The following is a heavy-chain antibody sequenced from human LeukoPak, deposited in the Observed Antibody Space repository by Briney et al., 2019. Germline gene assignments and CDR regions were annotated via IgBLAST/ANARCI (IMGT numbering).Heavy chain of an antibody. CDR3: VSPRGFSYGYFDY. CDR2: IYYSKNT. D-gene: IGHD5-18*01. V-gene: IGHV4-39*01. J-gene: IGHJ4*02. CDR1: GDSISSSSAH. Sequence: SETLTLTCTVSGDSISSSSAHWAWIRQPPGKGLEWIGSIYYSKNTYYNPSLKSRVSISSATSKNQFSLRLGSVSATDTAVYYCVSPRGFSYGYFDYWGQGTLVTVSS.